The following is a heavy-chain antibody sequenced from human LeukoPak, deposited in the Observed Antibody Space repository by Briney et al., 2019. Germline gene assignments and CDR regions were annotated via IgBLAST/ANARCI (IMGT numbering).Heavy chain of an antibody. Sequence: AGGSLRLSCAASGFTFSGHAMGWVRQAPGQRLEWVLGILGSGGDTYYADSVQGRFTISRDDSKNTIYLEMNSLRVEDTAVYYCAKRGRDQLLCYFDSWGQGTLVTVSS. CDR2: ILGSGGDT. D-gene: IGHD2-2*01. CDR1: GFTFSGHA. J-gene: IGHJ4*02. V-gene: IGHV3-23*01. CDR3: AKRGRDQLLCYFDS.